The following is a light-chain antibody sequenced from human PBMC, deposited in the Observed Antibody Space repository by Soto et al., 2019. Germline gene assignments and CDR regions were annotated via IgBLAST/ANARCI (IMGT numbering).Light chain of an antibody. CDR3: QQYGSSLLLT. J-gene: IGKJ4*01. V-gene: IGKV3-20*01. CDR1: QSFSSIY. CDR2: GAS. Sequence: IVLTQSPVTLSLSPGERAPLSCRASQSFSSIYLAWYQQKPCQAPRLLIYGASSRATGIPDRFSGSGSGTDFTLTISRLEPEDFAVYYCQQYGSSLLLTFGGGTRWIS.